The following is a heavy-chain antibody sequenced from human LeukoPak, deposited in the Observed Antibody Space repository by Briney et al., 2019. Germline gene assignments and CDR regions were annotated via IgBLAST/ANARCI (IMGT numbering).Heavy chain of an antibody. Sequence: GSLRLSCAASGFTFSSYWMSWVRQPPGKGLEWIGYIYYSGSTNYNPSLKSRVTISVDTSKNQFSLKLSSVTAADTAVYYCAREEVAAALRAFDIWGQGTMVTVSS. CDR3: AREEVAAALRAFDI. D-gene: IGHD6-13*01. V-gene: IGHV4-59*01. CDR1: GFTFSSYW. CDR2: IYYSGST. J-gene: IGHJ3*02.